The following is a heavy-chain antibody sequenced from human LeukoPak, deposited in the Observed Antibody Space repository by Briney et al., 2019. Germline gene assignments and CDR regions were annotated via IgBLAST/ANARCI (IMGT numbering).Heavy chain of an antibody. CDR3: ARGVLLFDSSGYYQYYFDY. CDR2: IYYSGST. CDR1: GGSISSSSYY. J-gene: IGHJ4*02. D-gene: IGHD3-22*01. V-gene: IGHV4-39*07. Sequence: PSETLSLTCTVSGGSISSSSYYWGWIRQPPGKGLEWIGSIYYSGSTYYNPSLKSRVTISVDTSKNQFSLKLSSVTAADTAVYYCARGVLLFDSSGYYQYYFDYWGQGTLVTVSS.